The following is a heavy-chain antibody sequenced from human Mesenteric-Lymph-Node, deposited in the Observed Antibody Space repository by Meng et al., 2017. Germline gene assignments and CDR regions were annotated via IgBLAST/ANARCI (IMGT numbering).Heavy chain of an antibody. D-gene: IGHD2-15*01. V-gene: IGHV6-1*01. Sequence: SQTLSLTCAISGDSVSSNSAAWNWIRQSPSRGLEWLGRTYYRSKWYNDYAVSVKSRITINPDTSKNQFSLQLNSVTPEDTAVYYCAREPSVVVAATPYYYYGMDVWGQGTTVTVSS. CDR2: TYYRSKWYN. CDR1: GDSVSSNSAA. J-gene: IGHJ6*02. CDR3: AREPSVVVAATPYYYYGMDV.